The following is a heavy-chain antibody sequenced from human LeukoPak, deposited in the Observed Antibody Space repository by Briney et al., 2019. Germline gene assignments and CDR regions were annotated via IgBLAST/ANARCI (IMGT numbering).Heavy chain of an antibody. J-gene: IGHJ5*02. CDR2: IYYSGST. Sequence: SETLSLTCTVSGGSVSSGSYYWSWMLQPPGKGLEWIGYIYYSGSTNYNPSLKSRITISVDTSKNQFSLKLSSVTAADTAVYYCARDYGYYYGSGSYYNIPRWFDPWGQGTLVTVSS. CDR1: GGSVSSGSYY. CDR3: ARDYGYYYGSGSYYNIPRWFDP. D-gene: IGHD3-10*01. V-gene: IGHV4-61*01.